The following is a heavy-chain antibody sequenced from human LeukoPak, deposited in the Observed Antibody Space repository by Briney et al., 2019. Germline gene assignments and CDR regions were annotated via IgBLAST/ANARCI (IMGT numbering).Heavy chain of an antibody. J-gene: IGHJ3*02. Sequence: ASVKVSCKASGYTFTSYYMHWVRQAPGQGLEWMGIINPSGGSTSYAQKFQGRVTMTRDTSTSTVYMELSSLRSEDTAVYYCARPPSFCSGGSCYFFVDVFDIWGQGKMVTVSS. CDR2: INPSGGST. V-gene: IGHV1-46*01. D-gene: IGHD2-15*01. CDR3: ARPPSFCSGGSCYFFVDVFDI. CDR1: GYTFTSYY.